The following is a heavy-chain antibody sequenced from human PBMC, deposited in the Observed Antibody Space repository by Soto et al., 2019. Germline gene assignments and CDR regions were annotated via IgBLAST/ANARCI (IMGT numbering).Heavy chain of an antibody. D-gene: IGHD3-3*01. Sequence: QLHLVQSGAVVKKPGASVTVSCSASGYPVTAYYMHWVRQAPGRGLEWMGGINPATGAAKYTQTFQGRVTLTRDTSTSKVFMELRGLTSEDPAGFYCARGGGVGVAGSAAFDMWGQGTLVTVSS. V-gene: IGHV1-2*02. CDR1: GYPVTAYY. CDR3: ARGGGVGVAGSAAFDM. J-gene: IGHJ3*02. CDR2: INPATGAA.